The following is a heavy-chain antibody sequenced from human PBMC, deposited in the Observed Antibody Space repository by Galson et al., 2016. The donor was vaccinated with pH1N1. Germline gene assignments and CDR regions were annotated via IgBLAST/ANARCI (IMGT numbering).Heavy chain of an antibody. CDR1: FW. Sequence: FWMHWVRQAPGKGLEWVANIRQDGSEKYYVDSVKGRFTISRDNAKNSLYLQMNSLTAEDTAVYYCARARFDPWGQGTLVTVSS. CDR3: ARARFDP. J-gene: IGHJ5*02. CDR2: IRQDGSEK. V-gene: IGHV3-7*01.